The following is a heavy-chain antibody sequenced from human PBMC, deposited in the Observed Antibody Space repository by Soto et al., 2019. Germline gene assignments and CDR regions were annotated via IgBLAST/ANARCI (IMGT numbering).Heavy chain of an antibody. D-gene: IGHD2-21*02. J-gene: IGHJ4*02. Sequence: QITLKESGPTLVKPTQTLTLTCTFSGFSLSTTAEGVGWIRQPPGKALEWLALIYWDDDSRDSPSQKSRLTIAKDTSKNQVDLTITNVDPVGSATYYCAHGSSISADCYPKPYLYYWGQEILVNVSS. CDR2: IYWDDDS. CDR3: AHGSSISADCYPKPYLYY. CDR1: GFSLSTTAEG. V-gene: IGHV2-5*02.